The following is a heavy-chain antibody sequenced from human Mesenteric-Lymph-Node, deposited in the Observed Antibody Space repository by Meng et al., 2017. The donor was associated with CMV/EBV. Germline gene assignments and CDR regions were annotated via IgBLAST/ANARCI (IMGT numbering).Heavy chain of an antibody. D-gene: IGHD7-27*01. CDR1: GYNFNNYW. CDR3: ARALTGYYYYGMDV. V-gene: IGHV3-33*05. CDR2: VSFEGASK. J-gene: IGHJ6*02. Sequence: GESLKISCKVSGYNFNNYWIGWVRQAPGKGLEWVAVVSFEGASKFYTDSVNGRFTISRDNSKNTLYLQMNSLRAEDTAVYYCARALTGYYYYGMDVWGQGTTVTVSS.